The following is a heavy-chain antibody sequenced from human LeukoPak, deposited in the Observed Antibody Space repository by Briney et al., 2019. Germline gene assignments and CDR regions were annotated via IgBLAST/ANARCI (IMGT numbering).Heavy chain of an antibody. V-gene: IGHV4-59*12. CDR3: ARTSYYGSGSYDY. CDR2: IYYSGST. CDR1: GDSISSYY. Sequence: SETLSLTCTVSGDSISSYYWSWIRQPPGEGLEWIGYIYYSGSTNYNPSLKSRVTISIDTSKNQFSLRLSSVTAADTAVYYCARTSYYGSGSYDYWGQGTLVTVSS. D-gene: IGHD3-10*01. J-gene: IGHJ4*02.